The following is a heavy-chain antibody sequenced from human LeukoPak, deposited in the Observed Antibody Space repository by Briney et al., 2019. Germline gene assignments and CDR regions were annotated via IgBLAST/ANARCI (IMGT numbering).Heavy chain of an antibody. CDR2: INHSGST. Sequence: SETLSLTCAVYGGSFSGYYWSWIRQPPGKELEWIGEINHSGSTNYNPSLKSRVTISVDTSKNQFSLKLSSVTTADTAVYYCARSVLRFLEWSRYFDYWGQGTLVTVSS. J-gene: IGHJ4*02. CDR3: ARSVLRFLEWSRYFDY. CDR1: GGSFSGYY. V-gene: IGHV4-34*01. D-gene: IGHD3-3*01.